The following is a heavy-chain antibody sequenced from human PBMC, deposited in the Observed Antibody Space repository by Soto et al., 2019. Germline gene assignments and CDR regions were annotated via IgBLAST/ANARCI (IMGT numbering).Heavy chain of an antibody. V-gene: IGHV1-46*01. CDR1: GYTFTSYY. Sequence: ASVKVSCKASGYTFTSYYMHWVRQAPGQGLEWMGIINPSGGSTSYAQKFQGRVTMTRDTSTSTVYMELSSLRSEDTAVYYWARGKAPPRGYYYGMDVWGQGTTVTVSS. CDR2: INPSGGST. CDR3: ARGKAPPRGYYYGMDV. J-gene: IGHJ6*02.